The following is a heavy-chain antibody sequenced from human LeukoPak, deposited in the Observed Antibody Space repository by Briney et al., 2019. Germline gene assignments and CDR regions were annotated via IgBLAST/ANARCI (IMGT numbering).Heavy chain of an antibody. D-gene: IGHD1-26*01. Sequence: PSETLSLTCTVSGGSISSYYWTWIRQPPGKGLEWIGDIYITGSTNYNPYLKGRVTMSVDTSKNQFSLRLSSVTAADTAVYYCARVRIGETSYDASDVWGLGTMVTVSS. CDR3: ARVRIGETSYDASDV. CDR1: GGSISSYY. J-gene: IGHJ3*01. CDR2: IYITGST. V-gene: IGHV4-59*13.